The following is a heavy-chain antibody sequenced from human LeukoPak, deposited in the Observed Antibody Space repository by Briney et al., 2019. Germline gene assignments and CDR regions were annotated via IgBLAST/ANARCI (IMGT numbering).Heavy chain of an antibody. Sequence: GGSLRLSCAAAGFMFSSYDMHWVRQAAGKGLEWVSAIDTAGDTYYPGSVKGRFTISRENAKNFLYLQMHSLRAGDTAVYYCARVSYDSSGFVSFFDYWGQGTLVTVSS. J-gene: IGHJ4*02. D-gene: IGHD3-22*01. V-gene: IGHV3-13*01. CDR1: GFMFSSYD. CDR2: IDTAGDT. CDR3: ARVSYDSSGFVSFFDY.